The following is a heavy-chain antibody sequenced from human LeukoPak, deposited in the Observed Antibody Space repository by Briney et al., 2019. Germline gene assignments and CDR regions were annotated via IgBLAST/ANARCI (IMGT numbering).Heavy chain of an antibody. CDR1: GYSFTDYW. J-gene: IGHJ6*03. CDR3: ARQSRGQQLYYYYYMDV. CDR2: IYPGDSDT. D-gene: IGHD6-13*01. V-gene: IGHV5-51*01. Sequence: GESLKISCRGSGYSFTDYWVAWVRHMPGKGLEWMGIIYPGDSDTRYSPSFQGQVTISADKSISTAYLQWSSLKASDTAMYYCARQSRGQQLYYYYYMDVWGKGTTVTVSS.